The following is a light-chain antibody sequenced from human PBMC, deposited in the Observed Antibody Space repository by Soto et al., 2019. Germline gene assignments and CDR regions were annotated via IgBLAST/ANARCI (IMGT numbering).Light chain of an antibody. CDR3: AEWDDSLNGPYYV. CDR1: SSNIGSNS. J-gene: IGLJ1*01. V-gene: IGLV1-44*01. Sequence: QSVLTQPPSASGTPGQRVTISCSGSSSNIGSNSVNWYQQLPGTAPKLLIYSNNQRPSGVPDRFSGSKSGTSASLAISGLQSEIEAEYYCAEWDDSLNGPYYVFGTGTKVTVL. CDR2: SNN.